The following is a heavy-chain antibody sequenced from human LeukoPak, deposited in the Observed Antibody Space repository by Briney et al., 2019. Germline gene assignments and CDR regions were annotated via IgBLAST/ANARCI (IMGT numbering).Heavy chain of an antibody. J-gene: IGHJ4*02. CDR3: TTWVKTPTMSWY. CDR1: EFTFSDAW. D-gene: IGHD3-10*02. CDR2: IKSKSDGGTS. Sequence: GGSLRLSCAASEFTFSDAWKTWVRQAPGKGLEWVGRIKSKSDGGTSDYAAPVKGRFIISRDDSKNTMYLQMNSLRTEDTGMYYCTTWVKTPTMSWYWGQGTLVTVSS. V-gene: IGHV3-15*01.